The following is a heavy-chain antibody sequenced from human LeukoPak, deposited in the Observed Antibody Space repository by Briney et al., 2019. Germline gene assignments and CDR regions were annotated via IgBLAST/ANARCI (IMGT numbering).Heavy chain of an antibody. J-gene: IGHJ4*02. V-gene: IGHV4-39*01. D-gene: IGHD2-2*02. CDR1: GGSISSGDYY. Sequence: SETLSLTCTVSGGSISSGDYYWGWIRQPPGKGLEWIGSIYYSGSTYYNPSLKSRVTISVDTSKNQFSLKLSSVTAADTAVYYCASTCSSTSCYTPLDYWGQGTLVTVSS. CDR2: IYYSGST. CDR3: ASTCSSTSCYTPLDY.